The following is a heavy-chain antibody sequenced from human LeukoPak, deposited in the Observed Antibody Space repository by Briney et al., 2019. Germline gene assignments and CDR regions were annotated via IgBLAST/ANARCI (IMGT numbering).Heavy chain of an antibody. CDR1: GGSFSGYY. V-gene: IGHV4-34*01. CDR3: ARLATYYYGSGSYSYYYYYYMDV. D-gene: IGHD3-10*01. CDR2: INHSGST. Sequence: PSETLSLTCAVYGGSFSGYYWSWIRQPPGKGLEWIGEINHSGSTNYNPSLKSRVTISVDTSKNQFSLKLSSVTAADTAVYYCARLATYYYGSGSYSYYYYYYMDVWGKGTTVTISS. J-gene: IGHJ6*03.